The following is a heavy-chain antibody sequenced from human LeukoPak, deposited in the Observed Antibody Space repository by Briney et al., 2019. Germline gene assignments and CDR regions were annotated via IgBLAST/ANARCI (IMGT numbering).Heavy chain of an antibody. CDR3: ARGYYYDSSGYYSEFDY. V-gene: IGHV4-34*01. Sequence: SETLSLTCAVYGGSFSGYYWSWIRQPPGKGLEWIGEIDHSGSTNYNPSLKSRVTISVDTSKNQFSLKLSSVTAADTAVYYCARGYYYDSSGYYSEFDYWGQGTLVTVSS. J-gene: IGHJ4*02. CDR2: IDHSGST. CDR1: GGSFSGYY. D-gene: IGHD3-22*01.